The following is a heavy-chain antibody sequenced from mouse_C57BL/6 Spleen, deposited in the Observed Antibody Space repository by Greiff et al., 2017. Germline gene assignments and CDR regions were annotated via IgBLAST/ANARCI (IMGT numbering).Heavy chain of an antibody. Sequence: EVHLVESGEGLVKPGGSLKLSCAASGFTFSSYAMSWVRQTPEKRLEWVAYISSGGDYIYYADTVKGRFTISRDNARNTRYLQMSRLKSEDTAMYYCTRGNSNYDYAMDYWGQGTSVTVSS. D-gene: IGHD2-5*01. J-gene: IGHJ4*01. V-gene: IGHV5-9-1*02. CDR2: ISSGGDYI. CDR1: GFTFSSYA. CDR3: TRGNSNYDYAMDY.